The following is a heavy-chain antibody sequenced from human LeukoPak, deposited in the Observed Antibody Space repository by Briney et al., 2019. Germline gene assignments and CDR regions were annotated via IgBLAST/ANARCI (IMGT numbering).Heavy chain of an antibody. V-gene: IGHV4-59*12. Sequence: SETLSLTCTVSGGSISSYYWSWIRQPPGKGLEWIGYIYYSGSTNYNPSLKSRVTISVDTSKNQFSLKLSSVTAADTAVYYCARGGRYYDFWSGYYTRNHLDYWGQGTLVTVSS. J-gene: IGHJ4*02. CDR1: GGSISSYY. CDR3: ARGGRYYDFWSGYYTRNHLDY. CDR2: IYYSGST. D-gene: IGHD3-3*01.